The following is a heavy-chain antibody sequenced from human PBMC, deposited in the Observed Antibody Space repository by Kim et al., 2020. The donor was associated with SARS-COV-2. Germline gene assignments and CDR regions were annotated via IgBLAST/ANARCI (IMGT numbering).Heavy chain of an antibody. Sequence: SETLSLTSTVSSGSISTYYWSWIRQPPGKGLEWIGYISSSGSTNYNPSLKSRGTISVDTSKNQFSLKLSSVTAADTAVYYCARHRERTDLFSGVPLMDV. J-gene: IGHJ6*01. CDR3: ARHRERTDLFSGVPLMDV. V-gene: IGHV4-59*08. CDR2: ISSSGST. CDR1: SGSISTYY. D-gene: IGHD3-10*01.